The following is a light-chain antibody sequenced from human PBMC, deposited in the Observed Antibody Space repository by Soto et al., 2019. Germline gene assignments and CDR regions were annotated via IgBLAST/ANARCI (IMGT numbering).Light chain of an antibody. J-gene: IGKJ4*01. Sequence: DIQMTQSPSAMSASVGDRVTISCRASHNINYYLAWFQQKPGKVPKRLIYSASSLQSGVPSRFSGSGSGTEFTLTSTGLHPEDTAIYYCLQHNSYPLTFGGGTKVEIK. V-gene: IGKV1-17*03. CDR1: HNINYY. CDR2: SAS. CDR3: LQHNSYPLT.